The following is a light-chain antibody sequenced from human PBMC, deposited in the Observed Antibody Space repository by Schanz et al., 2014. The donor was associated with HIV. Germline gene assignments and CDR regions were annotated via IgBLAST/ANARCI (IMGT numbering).Light chain of an antibody. V-gene: IGLV1-44*01. CDR3: VSWDGSLNGLL. CDR2: SDN. J-gene: IGLJ2*01. CDR1: RSNVGTNT. Sequence: QSVLTQPPSASGTPGQRVTISCSGSRSNVGTNTVNWYQPLPGTAPKVLIYSDNQRPSGVPDRFSGSRSGTSASLAISGLQSEDEADYYCVSWDGSLNGLLFRGGTKVTVL.